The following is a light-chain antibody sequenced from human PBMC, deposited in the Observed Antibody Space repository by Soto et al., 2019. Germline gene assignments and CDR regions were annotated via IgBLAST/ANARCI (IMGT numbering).Light chain of an antibody. V-gene: IGKV3-11*01. J-gene: IGKJ4*01. CDR3: QQRSNWPPPT. CDR1: QSVSSY. Sequence: EIVLTQSPATLSLSPGERATLSCRASQSVSSYLAWYQQKPGQAPRLLIYDASNRATGIPARFSGSGSGTDFTLTISSLEPEAFAVYYCQQRSNWPPPTFGGGTKVEIK. CDR2: DAS.